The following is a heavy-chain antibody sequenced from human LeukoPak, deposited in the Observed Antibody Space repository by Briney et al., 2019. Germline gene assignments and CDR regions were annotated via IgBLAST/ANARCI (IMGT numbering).Heavy chain of an antibody. D-gene: IGHD6-19*01. CDR2: IYNGVPT. Sequence: SETLSLICTTSGAPISRFYWSWVRQPPGKGLEWIGNIYNGVPTFFNPSLKSRVTLSVDTSKTQFSLQLASVTAADTAVYYCVQTTGWPGFDYWGQGILVTVTS. V-gene: IGHV4-4*09. J-gene: IGHJ4*02. CDR1: GAPISRFY. CDR3: VQTTGWPGFDY.